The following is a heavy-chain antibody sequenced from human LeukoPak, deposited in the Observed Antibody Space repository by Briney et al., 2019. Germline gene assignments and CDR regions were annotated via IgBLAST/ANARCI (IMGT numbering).Heavy chain of an antibody. CDR2: IYYSGST. CDR1: GGSISSGGYY. CDR3: ARVPLYCSGGSCYSDKYYYYGMDV. Sequence: SETLSLTCTVSGGSISSGGYYWSWIRQRPGKGLEWIGYIYYSGSTYYNPSLKSRVTISVDTSKNQFSLKLSSVTAADTAVYYCARVPLYCSGGSCYSDKYYYYGMDVWGQGTTVTVSS. V-gene: IGHV4-31*03. D-gene: IGHD2-15*01. J-gene: IGHJ6*02.